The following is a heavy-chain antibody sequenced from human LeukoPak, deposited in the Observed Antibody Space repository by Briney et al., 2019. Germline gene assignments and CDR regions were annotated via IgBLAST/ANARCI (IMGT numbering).Heavy chain of an antibody. D-gene: IGHD6-13*01. CDR2: ISSSGSTI. Sequence: GGSLRLPCAASGFTFSDYYMSWIRQAPGKGLEWVSYISSSGSTIYYADSVKGRFTISRDNAKNSLYLQMNSLRAEDTAVYYCARGPPWGSSSWSPYFDYWGQGTLVTVSS. J-gene: IGHJ4*02. V-gene: IGHV3-11*04. CDR1: GFTFSDYY. CDR3: ARGPPWGSSSWSPYFDY.